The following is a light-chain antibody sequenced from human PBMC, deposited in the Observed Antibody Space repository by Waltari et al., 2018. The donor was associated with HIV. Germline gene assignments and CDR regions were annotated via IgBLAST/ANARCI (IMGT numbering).Light chain of an antibody. CDR1: QSVAGNY. CDR2: GAS. Sequence: MGLTQSPGTVSLSPGERATLSCRASQSVAGNYIAWYHQVPGQAPRLLISGASRRATGIPARFSGSGSGTDFTLTISGLEPEDFGVYYCQQYTTSPYTFGQGTNLEI. J-gene: IGKJ2*01. CDR3: QQYTTSPYT. V-gene: IGKV3-20*01.